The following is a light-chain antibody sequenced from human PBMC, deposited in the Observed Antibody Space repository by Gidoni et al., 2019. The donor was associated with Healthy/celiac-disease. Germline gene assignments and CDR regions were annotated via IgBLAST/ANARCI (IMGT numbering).Light chain of an antibody. CDR3: MQALQTPRS. Sequence: DVVMTQSPLPLPVTPGEPASISCRSSQSLLHSNGYNYLDWYLQKPGQSPQLLIYLGLNRAYGVPDRFSGGGSGTDCTLKLSRVEEEDVGVYYCMQALQTPRSFGPGTKVDIK. CDR1: QSLLHSNGYNY. V-gene: IGKV2-28*01. CDR2: LGL. J-gene: IGKJ3*01.